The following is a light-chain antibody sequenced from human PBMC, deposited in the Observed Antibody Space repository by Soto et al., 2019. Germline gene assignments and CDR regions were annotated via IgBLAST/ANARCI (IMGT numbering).Light chain of an antibody. CDR1: QGIRNY. V-gene: IGKV1-27*01. J-gene: IGKJ3*01. CDR3: QKYDRVPFT. Sequence: DIQMTQSPSSLSASVGDRVTITCRASQGIRNYLAWYQQKPGKVPSLLIYAASTVQSGVPSRFSGSGSGTDFTLTISSLQPEYVATYYCQKYDRVPFTFGHGTKVDFK. CDR2: AAS.